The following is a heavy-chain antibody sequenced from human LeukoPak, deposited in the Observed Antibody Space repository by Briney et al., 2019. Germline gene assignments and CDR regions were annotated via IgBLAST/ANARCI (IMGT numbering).Heavy chain of an antibody. CDR1: GGSISSYY. CDR3: ARHDYSNYGYFDY. Sequence: SGTLSLTCTVSGGSISSYYWSWIRQPPGKGLEWIGYIYYSGSTNYNPSLKSRVTISVDTSKNQFSLKLSSVTAADTAVYYCARHDYSNYGYFDYWGQGTLVTVSS. J-gene: IGHJ4*02. D-gene: IGHD4-4*01. CDR2: IYYSGST. V-gene: IGHV4-59*08.